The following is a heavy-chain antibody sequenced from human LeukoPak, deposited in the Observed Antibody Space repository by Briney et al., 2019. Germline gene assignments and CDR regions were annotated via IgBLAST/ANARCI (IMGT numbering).Heavy chain of an antibody. D-gene: IGHD3-16*01. CDR2: INQDGSET. J-gene: IGHJ4*02. V-gene: IGHV3-7*01. CDR3: ATRKCLGCQLLYLDY. Sequence: PGGSLRLSCAASGFTSGSSSMSWVRQAPGQGLQWVANINQDGSETYYVDSVKGRFTISRDNAKNSLYLQMDSLRADDSALYYCATRKCLGCQLLYLDYWGQGSLVTVSS. CDR1: GFTSGSSS.